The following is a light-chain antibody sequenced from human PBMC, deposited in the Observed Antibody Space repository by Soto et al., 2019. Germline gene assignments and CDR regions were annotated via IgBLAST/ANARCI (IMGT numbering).Light chain of an antibody. J-gene: IGLJ3*02. CDR3: CSYAGSSGGV. Sequence: QSVLTQPASVSGSPGQSITISCTGTSSDVGSYNLVSWYQQHPGKAPKLMIYEVSKRPSGVSNRFSGSKSGNTASLTISGLQAEDEADYYCCSYAGSSGGVFGGGTQLTVL. CDR2: EVS. CDR1: SSDVGSYNL. V-gene: IGLV2-23*02.